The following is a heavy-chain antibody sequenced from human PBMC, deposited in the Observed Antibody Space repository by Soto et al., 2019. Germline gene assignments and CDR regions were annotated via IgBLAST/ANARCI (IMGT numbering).Heavy chain of an antibody. CDR3: AQVGTPNAEYFQH. J-gene: IGHJ1*01. D-gene: IGHD3-10*01. Sequence: QVQLVRSGAEVKKPGSSVKVSCEASGGTFSSYAISWVRQAPGQGLEWMGGIIPIFGTANYAQKFQGRVTITADESTSTAYMELSSLRSEDTAVYYCAQVGTPNAEYFQHWGQGTLVTVSS. CDR1: GGTFSSYA. CDR2: IIPIFGTA. V-gene: IGHV1-69*01.